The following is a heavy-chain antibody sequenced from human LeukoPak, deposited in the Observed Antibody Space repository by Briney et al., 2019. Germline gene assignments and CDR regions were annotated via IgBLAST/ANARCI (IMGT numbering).Heavy chain of an antibody. CDR2: LSYDGANK. D-gene: IGHD3-10*01. CDR1: GFTFSTFG. Sequence: PGQSLRLSCAASGFTFSTFGMHWVRQAPGKGLEWVALLSYDGANKYYADSVKGRFTISRDNSKNALFLQMNSLRAEDTAVYFCAKDKITLVREVILRDAFDIWGQGTMVTVSS. J-gene: IGHJ3*02. V-gene: IGHV3-30*18. CDR3: AKDKITLVREVILRDAFDI.